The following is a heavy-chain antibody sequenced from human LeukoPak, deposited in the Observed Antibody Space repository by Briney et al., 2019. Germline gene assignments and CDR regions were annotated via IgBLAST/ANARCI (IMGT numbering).Heavy chain of an antibody. CDR2: IYHSGST. CDR3: ARGPYCSGGSCYHFYYYGMDV. V-gene: IGHV4-34*01. D-gene: IGHD2-15*01. J-gene: IGHJ6*02. CDR1: GGSFSGYY. Sequence: SETLSLTCAVYGGSFSGYYWSWIRQPPGKGLEWIGEIYHSGSTNYNPSLKSRVTISVDTSKNQFSLKLSSVTAADTAVYYCARGPYCSGGSCYHFYYYGMDVWGQGTTVTVSS.